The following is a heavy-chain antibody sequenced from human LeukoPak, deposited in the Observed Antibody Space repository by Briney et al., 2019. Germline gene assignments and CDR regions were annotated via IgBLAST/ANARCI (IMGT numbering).Heavy chain of an antibody. CDR1: GFTFSSHW. CDR2: IKDDGSEK. J-gene: IGHJ6*02. V-gene: IGHV3-7*01. D-gene: IGHD3-3*01. Sequence: GGSLRLSCAGSGFTFSSHWMNWVRQAPGKGLEWVASIKDDGSEKHYVDSVSGRFTISRDNAKNSLHLQMSSLRAEDTAVYYCARRGITISGVLVYHYSGLDVWGQGTTVTVSS. CDR3: ARRGITISGVLVYHYSGLDV.